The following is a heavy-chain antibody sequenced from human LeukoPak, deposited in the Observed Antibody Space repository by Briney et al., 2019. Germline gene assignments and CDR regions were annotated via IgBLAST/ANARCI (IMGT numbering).Heavy chain of an antibody. J-gene: IGHJ4*02. CDR1: GYTFTGYY. CDR3: ARARNDYGDYQFDY. Sequence: ASVKVSCKASGYTFTGYYTHWVRQAPGQGLEWMGWISAYNGNTNYAQKFQGRVTITADESTSTAYMEVSSLRSEDTAVYYCARARNDYGDYQFDYWGQGTLVTVSS. CDR2: ISAYNGNT. D-gene: IGHD4-17*01. V-gene: IGHV1-18*04.